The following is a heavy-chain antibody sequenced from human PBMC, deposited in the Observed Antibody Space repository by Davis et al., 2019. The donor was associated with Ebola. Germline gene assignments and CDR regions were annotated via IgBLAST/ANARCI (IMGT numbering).Heavy chain of an antibody. CDR3: TTDLSGSYYDYYYYYYMDV. CDR2: IKSKTDGGTT. V-gene: IGHV3-15*01. Sequence: GESLKISCAASGFTLSRSAMSWVRQAPGKGLEWVGRIKSKTDGGTTDYAEPVKGRFTISRDDSKNTLYLQMNSLKTEDTAVYYCTTDLSGSYYDYYYYYYMDVWGKGTTVTVSS. D-gene: IGHD1-26*01. J-gene: IGHJ6*03. CDR1: GFTLSRSA.